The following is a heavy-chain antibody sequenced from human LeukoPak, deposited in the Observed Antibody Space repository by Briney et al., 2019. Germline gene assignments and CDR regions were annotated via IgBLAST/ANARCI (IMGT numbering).Heavy chain of an antibody. CDR2: IHRDGSDT. Sequence: PGGSLRLSCTASGFTFSSYWMHWVRHGPGKGLVWVSRIHRDGSDTDYADAVKGRFTISRDNAKNTLYLQMNSLRVEDTAVYYCARDTWNHIDYWGQGTLVTVSS. J-gene: IGHJ4*02. D-gene: IGHD1-14*01. V-gene: IGHV3-74*01. CDR1: GFTFSSYW. CDR3: ARDTWNHIDY.